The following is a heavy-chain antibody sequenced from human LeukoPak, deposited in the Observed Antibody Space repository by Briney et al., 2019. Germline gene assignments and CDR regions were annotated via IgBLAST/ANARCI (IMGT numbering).Heavy chain of an antibody. Sequence: SETLSLTCAVYGGSFSGYYWSWIRQPPGKGLEWIGRIYTSGSTNYNPSLKSRVTMSVDTSKNQFSLKLSSVTAADTAVYYCAQHYYDSSGYSYWGQGTLVTVSS. J-gene: IGHJ4*02. CDR3: AQHYYDSSGYSY. V-gene: IGHV4-59*10. D-gene: IGHD3-22*01. CDR1: GGSFSGYY. CDR2: IYTSGST.